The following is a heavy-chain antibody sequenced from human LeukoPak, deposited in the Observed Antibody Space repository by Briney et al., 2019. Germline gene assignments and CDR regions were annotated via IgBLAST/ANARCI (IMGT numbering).Heavy chain of an antibody. D-gene: IGHD2-2*01. Sequence: GGSLRLSCAASGFTFSSYAMSWVRQAPGKGLEWVSAISGSGGSTYYADSVKGRFTISRDNSKNTLYLQMNSPRAEDTAVYYCAKDGNIVVVPAEYFDYWGQGTLVTVSS. CDR1: GFTFSSYA. CDR2: ISGSGGST. CDR3: AKDGNIVVVPAEYFDY. J-gene: IGHJ4*02. V-gene: IGHV3-23*01.